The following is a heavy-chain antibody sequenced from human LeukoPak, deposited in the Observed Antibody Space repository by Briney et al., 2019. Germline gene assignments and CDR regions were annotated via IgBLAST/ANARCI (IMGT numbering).Heavy chain of an antibody. J-gene: IGHJ4*02. Sequence: GGSLRLSCAASGFTFSNAWMSWVRQAPGKGLEWVGRIKSKTDGGTTDYAAPVKGRFTISRDDSKNTLYLQMNSLKTEDTAVYYCTTYSSWYLYYFDYWGQGTLVTVSS. CDR2: IKSKTDGGTT. D-gene: IGHD6-13*01. CDR1: GFTFSNAW. V-gene: IGHV3-15*01. CDR3: TTYSSWYLYYFDY.